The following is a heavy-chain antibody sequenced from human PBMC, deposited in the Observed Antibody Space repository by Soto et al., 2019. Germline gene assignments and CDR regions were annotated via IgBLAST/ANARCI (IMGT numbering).Heavy chain of an antibody. J-gene: IGHJ4*02. CDR2: ISWNSGSI. CDR3: AKHNSGWYYFDY. Sequence: EVQLVESGGGLVQPGRSLRLSCAASGFTFDDYAMHWVRQAPGKGLEWVSGISWNSGSIGYADSVKGRFTISRDSSKNTVYLQTNSLRAEDTAVYYCAKHNSGWYYFDYWGQGTLVIVSS. D-gene: IGHD6-19*01. CDR1: GFTFDDYA. V-gene: IGHV3-9*01.